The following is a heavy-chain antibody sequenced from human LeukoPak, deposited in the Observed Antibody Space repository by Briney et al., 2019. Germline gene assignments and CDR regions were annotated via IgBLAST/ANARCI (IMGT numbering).Heavy chain of an antibody. V-gene: IGHV3-15*01. CDR2: IKSKTAGETT. J-gene: IGHJ1*01. CDR1: GFKFKDSW. CDR3: TTEPRD. Sequence: PGGSLRLSCAASGFKFKDSWMSWVRPAPGKGLEWVGRIKSKTAGETTDYAAAVTGRFTISRDDSRNTLYLQINSLKTEDTGVYYCTTEPRDWGEGTLVTVSS.